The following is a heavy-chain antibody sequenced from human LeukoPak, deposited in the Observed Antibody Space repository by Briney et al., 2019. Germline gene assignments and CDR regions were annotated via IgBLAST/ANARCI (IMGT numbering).Heavy chain of an antibody. CDR3: ARGRNSNFDY. CDR1: GGTFSSYA. D-gene: IGHD1-14*01. V-gene: IGHV1-69*05. Sequence: ASVKVSCKASGGTFSSYAISWVRQAPGQGLEWMGGIIPIFGTANYAQKFQGRVTITTDESTSTAYMELSGLRSEDTAVYYCARGRNSNFDYWGQGTLVTVSS. CDR2: IIPIFGTA. J-gene: IGHJ4*02.